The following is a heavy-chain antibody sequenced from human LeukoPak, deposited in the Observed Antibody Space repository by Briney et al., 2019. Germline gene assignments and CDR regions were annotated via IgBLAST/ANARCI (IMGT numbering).Heavy chain of an antibody. V-gene: IGHV4-4*09. CDR2: IYTSGST. CDR1: GSISGYY. Sequence: SETLSLTCTVSGSISGYYWSWIRQPPGKGPEWIGYIYTSGSTNYNPSLESRVTISVDTSKNQFSLDLSSVTAADTAVYYCARQKCTSASCLTKNAFDIWGQGTMVTVSS. D-gene: IGHD2-2*01. CDR3: ARQKCTSASCLTKNAFDI. J-gene: IGHJ3*02.